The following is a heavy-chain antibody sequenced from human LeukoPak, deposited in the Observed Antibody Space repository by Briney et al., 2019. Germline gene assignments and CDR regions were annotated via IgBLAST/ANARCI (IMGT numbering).Heavy chain of an antibody. CDR2: IKNDGTSI. V-gene: IGHV3-74*01. J-gene: IGHJ5*02. CDR1: GFTFSSSW. CDR3: VTNVRWFDP. Sequence: GGSLRLSCAASGFTFSSSWMHWVRQAPGKGLVWVSRIKNDGTSITYADSVKGRFTISRDNAKDTLYLQMSSLRVEDTAVYLCVTNVRWFDPWGQGTLVTVSS.